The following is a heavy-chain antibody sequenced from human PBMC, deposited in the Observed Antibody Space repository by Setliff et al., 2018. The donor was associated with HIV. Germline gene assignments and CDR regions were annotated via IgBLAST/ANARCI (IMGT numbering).Heavy chain of an antibody. J-gene: IGHJ3*02. D-gene: IGHD3-22*01. CDR2: IHYRGGT. CDR1: GGSINSGGYY. Sequence: PSETLSLTCAVSGGSINSGGYYWTWIRQHPGMCLEWIGYIHYRGGTYYNPSLKSRVTISVDTSKNQFSLKLSSVTAADTAVYYCARRGDSSSYLYAFEIWGQGTMVTVSS. CDR3: ARRGDSSSYLYAFEI. V-gene: IGHV4-31*11.